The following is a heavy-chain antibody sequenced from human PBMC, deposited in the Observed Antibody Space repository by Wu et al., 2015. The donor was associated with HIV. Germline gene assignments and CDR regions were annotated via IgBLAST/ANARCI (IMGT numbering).Heavy chain of an antibody. CDR2: INPSGGST. CDR1: GYTFTSYY. CDR3: ASAAMVTRGYFDY. J-gene: IGHJ4*02. Sequence: QVQLVQSGAEVKKPGASVKVSCKASGYTFTSYYMHWVRQAPGQGLEWMGIINPSGGSTSYAQKFQGTVYMELSSLRSEDTAVYYCASAAMVTRGYFDYWGQGTLVTVSS. D-gene: IGHD5-18*01. V-gene: IGHV1-46*01.